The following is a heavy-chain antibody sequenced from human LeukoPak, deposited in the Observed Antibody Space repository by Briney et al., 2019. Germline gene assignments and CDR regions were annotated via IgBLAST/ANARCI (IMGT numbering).Heavy chain of an antibody. CDR3: ARHGDDSGSYYFDY. CDR1: GGSISSYY. CDR2: IYYSGST. D-gene: IGHD1-26*01. J-gene: IGHJ4*02. V-gene: IGHV4-59*05. Sequence: PSETLSLTCTVSGGSISSYYWSWIRQPPGKGLEWIGSIYYSGSTYYNPSLKSRVTISVDTSKNQFSLKLSSVTAADTAVYYCARHGDDSGSYYFDYWGQGTLVTVSS.